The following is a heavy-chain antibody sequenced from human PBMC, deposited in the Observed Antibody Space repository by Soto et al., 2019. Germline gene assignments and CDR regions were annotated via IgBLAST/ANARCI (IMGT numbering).Heavy chain of an antibody. CDR3: AKDINSSGWYSLDY. CDR1: GFPFDDYT. CDR2: ISWDGAGT. V-gene: IGHV3-43*01. J-gene: IGHJ4*02. D-gene: IGHD6-19*01. Sequence: GGSLRLSCAASGFPFDDYTMHWVRQAPGKGLEWVSLISWDGAGTYYADSVKGRFTISRDNSKNSLYLQMNSLRTEDTALYYCAKDINSSGWYSLDYWGQGTLVTVSS.